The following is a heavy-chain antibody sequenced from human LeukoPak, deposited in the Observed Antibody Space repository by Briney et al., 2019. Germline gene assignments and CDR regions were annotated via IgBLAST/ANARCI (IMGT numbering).Heavy chain of an antibody. CDR2: ISSSSSYI. J-gene: IGHJ4*02. Sequence: SGGSLRLSCAASRFTFNSYAMSWVRQAPGKGLEWVSSISSSSSYIYYADSVKGRFTISRDNAKNSLYLQMNSLRAEDTAVYYCARYSSGWPFDYWGQGALVTVSS. D-gene: IGHD2-21*01. V-gene: IGHV3-21*01. CDR3: ARYSSGWPFDY. CDR1: RFTFNSYA.